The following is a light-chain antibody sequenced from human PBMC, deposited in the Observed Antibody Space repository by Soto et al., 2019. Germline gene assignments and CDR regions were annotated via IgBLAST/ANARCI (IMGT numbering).Light chain of an antibody. Sequence: IQLTQSPSTLSASVGDRVTITCRASQGISSWLAWYQQKPGKAPKLLIYAASSLQSGVPSRFSGSRSGTDFTINISRLQTEDFETYYCQQANSFPHNFCQGTKVDIK. J-gene: IGKJ2*01. CDR1: QGISSW. V-gene: IGKV1-12*01. CDR3: QQANSFPHN. CDR2: AAS.